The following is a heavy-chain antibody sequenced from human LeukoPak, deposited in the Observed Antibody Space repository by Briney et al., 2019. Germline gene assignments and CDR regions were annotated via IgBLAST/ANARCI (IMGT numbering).Heavy chain of an antibody. D-gene: IGHD1-14*01. Sequence: SETLSLTCTVSGGSISSSSYYWGWIRQPPGKGLEWIGSIYYSGSTYYNPSLKSRVTISVDTSKNQFSLKLSSVTAADTAVYYCARVGNLGVQADYRGQGTLVTVSS. V-gene: IGHV4-39*07. J-gene: IGHJ4*02. CDR2: IYYSGST. CDR3: ARVGNLGVQADY. CDR1: GGSISSSSYY.